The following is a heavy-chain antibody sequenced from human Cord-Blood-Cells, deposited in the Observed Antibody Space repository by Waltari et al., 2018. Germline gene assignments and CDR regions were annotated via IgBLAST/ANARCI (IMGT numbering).Heavy chain of an antibody. CDR1: GFTFSSYS. D-gene: IGHD6-13*01. CDR3: ARDLSAVIAAAGEFDY. J-gene: IGHJ4*02. CDR2: ISSSSSTI. Sequence: EVQLVESGGGLVQPGGSLRLSCAASGFTFSSYSMNWVRQAPGKGLEWVSYISSSSSTIYYADSVKGRFTISRDNAKNSLYLQMNSLRDEDTAVYYCARDLSAVIAAAGEFDYWGQGTLVTVSS. V-gene: IGHV3-48*02.